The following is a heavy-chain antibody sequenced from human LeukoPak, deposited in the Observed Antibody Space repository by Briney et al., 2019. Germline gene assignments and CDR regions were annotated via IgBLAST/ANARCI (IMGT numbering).Heavy chain of an antibody. Sequence: GGSLRLSCVASGLTFDDYGMSWVRQAPGKGLEWVSGINWNGGTTTYADSVKGRFTISRGNAKNSLYLLMNSLRVEDTAFYYCARNSGANVYTYSFQYWGRGTLVTVSS. CDR2: INWNGGTT. CDR3: ARNSGANVYTYSFQY. V-gene: IGHV3-20*04. D-gene: IGHD1-26*01. CDR1: GLTFDDYG. J-gene: IGHJ4*02.